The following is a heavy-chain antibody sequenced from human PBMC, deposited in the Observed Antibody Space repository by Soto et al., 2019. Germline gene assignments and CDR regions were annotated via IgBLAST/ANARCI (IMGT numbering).Heavy chain of an antibody. CDR3: ARPLGYCSGGSCPFDY. CDR1: GGSISSSSYY. D-gene: IGHD2-15*01. J-gene: IGHJ4*02. V-gene: IGHV4-39*01. CDR2: IYYSGST. Sequence: SETLSLTCTVSGGSISSSSYYLGWIRQPPGKGLEWIGSIYYSGSTYYNPSLKSRVTISVDTSKNQFSLKLSSVTAADTAVYYCARPLGYCSGGSCPFDYWGQGTLVTVSS.